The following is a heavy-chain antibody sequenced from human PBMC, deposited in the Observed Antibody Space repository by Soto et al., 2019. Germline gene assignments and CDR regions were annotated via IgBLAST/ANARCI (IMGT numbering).Heavy chain of an antibody. CDR1: GGSISSSSYY. CDR2: IYYSGST. J-gene: IGHJ6*03. CDR3: ASLPTIVVPAATDLTPPWVRTHYYYYYMDV. V-gene: IGHV4-39*01. D-gene: IGHD2-2*01. Sequence: SETLSLTCTVSGGSISSSSYYWGWIRQPPGKGLEWIGSIYYSGSTYYNPSLKSRVTISVDTSKNQFSLKLSSVTAADTAVYYCASLPTIVVPAATDLTPPWVRTHYYYYYMDVWGKGTTVTVSS.